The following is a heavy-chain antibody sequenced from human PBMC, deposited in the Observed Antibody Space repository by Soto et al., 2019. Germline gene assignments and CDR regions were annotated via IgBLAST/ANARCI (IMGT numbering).Heavy chain of an antibody. V-gene: IGHV4-34*01. CDR3: AFGGLDYGMDV. J-gene: IGHJ6*02. CDR2: INHSGST. CDR1: GGSFSCYY. D-gene: IGHD3-16*01. Sequence: SETLSLTCAVYGGSFSCYYWSWIRQPPGKGLEWIGEINHSGSTNYNPSLKSRVTISVDTSKNQFSLKLSSVTAADTAVYYCAFGGLDYGMDVWGQGTTVTVSS.